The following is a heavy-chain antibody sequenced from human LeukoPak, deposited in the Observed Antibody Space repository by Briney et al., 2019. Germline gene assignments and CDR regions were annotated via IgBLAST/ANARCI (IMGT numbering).Heavy chain of an antibody. D-gene: IGHD3-10*01. CDR1: GFTFSNYA. V-gene: IGHV3-30*02. CDR3: AKDGMYYYGSGSYLDY. Sequence: PGGSLRLSCAASGFTFSNYAIHWVRQAPGKGLEWVAFIRYDGSNKYYADSVKGRFTISRDNSKNTLYLQMNSLRAEDTAVYYCAKDGMYYYGSGSYLDYWGQGTLVTVSS. CDR2: IRYDGSNK. J-gene: IGHJ4*02.